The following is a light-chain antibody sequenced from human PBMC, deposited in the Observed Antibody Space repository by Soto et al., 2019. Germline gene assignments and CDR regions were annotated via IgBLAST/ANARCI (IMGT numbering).Light chain of an antibody. J-gene: IGLJ1*01. Sequence: QSVLTQPPSTSGTPGQRVTISCSGSSSNSGINTVNWYQQLPGATPKVLIYTNNQRPSGVPDRFSGSKSGTSASLAISGLQSDDESDYYCAAWDDSLTGYVFGTWAKLTGL. CDR3: AAWDDSLTGYV. CDR1: SSNSGINT. CDR2: TNN. V-gene: IGLV1-44*01.